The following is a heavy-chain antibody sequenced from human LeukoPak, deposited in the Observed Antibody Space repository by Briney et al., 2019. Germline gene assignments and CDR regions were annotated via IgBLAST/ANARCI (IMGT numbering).Heavy chain of an antibody. CDR3: ARSDFYCSGGSCYRYYFDY. J-gene: IGHJ4*02. Sequence: ASVKVSCKASGYTFTGYYMHWVRQAPGQGLEWMGWFNPNSGGTNYAQKFQGWVTMTRDTSISTAYMELSRLRSDDTAVYYCARSDFYCSGGSCYRYYFDYWGQGTLVTVSS. D-gene: IGHD2-15*01. CDR1: GYTFTGYY. V-gene: IGHV1-2*04. CDR2: FNPNSGGT.